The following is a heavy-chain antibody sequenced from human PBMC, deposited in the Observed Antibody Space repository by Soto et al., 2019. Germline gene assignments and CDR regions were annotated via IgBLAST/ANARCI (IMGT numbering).Heavy chain of an antibody. CDR3: AGGIAVRYNWFDP. D-gene: IGHD6-19*01. CDR2: IIPIFGTA. J-gene: IGHJ5*02. Sequence: GASVKVSCKSSGCSFSSYAISGARQAPGKGLEWMGGIIPIFGTANYAQKFQGRVTITADESTSTAYMELSSLRSEDTAVYYCAGGIAVRYNWFDPWGQGTLVTVSS. V-gene: IGHV1-69*13. CDR1: GCSFSSYA.